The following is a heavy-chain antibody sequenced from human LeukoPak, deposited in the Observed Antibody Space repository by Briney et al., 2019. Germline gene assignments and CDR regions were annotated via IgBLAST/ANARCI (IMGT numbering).Heavy chain of an antibody. D-gene: IGHD3-10*02. CDR1: GFTFSSYG. J-gene: IGHJ6*04. V-gene: IGHV3-30*02. CDR2: VRYDGKNQ. CDR3: AELGITMIGGV. Sequence: GVSLRLSCTASGFTFSSYGIHWVRQAPGKGLEWVSFVRYDGKNQYYADSVKGRFTVSRDNSKKTVSLQMHSLRREDTAVYYCAELGITMIGGVWGKGTTVTISS.